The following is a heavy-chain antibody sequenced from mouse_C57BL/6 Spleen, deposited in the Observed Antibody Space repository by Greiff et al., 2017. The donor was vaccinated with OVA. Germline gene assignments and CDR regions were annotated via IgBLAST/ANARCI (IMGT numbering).Heavy chain of an antibody. CDR1: GFTFSSYG. V-gene: IGHV5-6*01. CDR2: ISSGGSYT. Sequence: EVQGVESGGDLVKPGGSLKLSCAASGFTFSSYGMSWVRQTPDKRLEWVATISSGGSYTYYPDSVKGRFTISRDNAKNTLYLQMSSLKSEDTAMYYCARPIYDGTGFAYWGQGTLVTVSA. D-gene: IGHD2-3*01. CDR3: ARPIYDGTGFAY. J-gene: IGHJ3*01.